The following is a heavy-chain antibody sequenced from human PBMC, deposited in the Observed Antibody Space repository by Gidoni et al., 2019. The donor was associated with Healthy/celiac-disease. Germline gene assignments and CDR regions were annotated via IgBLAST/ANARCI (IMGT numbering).Heavy chain of an antibody. CDR2: ISSSSSYI. D-gene: IGHD3-10*01. CDR3: ARDTHGYHYGSGSPNWFDP. Sequence: EVQLVESGGGLVKPGGSLRLSCAASGFTFSSYSMNWVRQAPGKGLEWVSSISSSSSYIYYADSVKGRFTISRDNAKNSLYLQMNSLRAEDTAVYYCARDTHGYHYGSGSPNWFDPWGQGTLVTVSS. V-gene: IGHV3-21*01. CDR1: GFTFSSYS. J-gene: IGHJ5*02.